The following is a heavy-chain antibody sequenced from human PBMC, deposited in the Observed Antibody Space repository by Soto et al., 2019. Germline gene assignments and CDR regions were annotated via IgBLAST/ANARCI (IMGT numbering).Heavy chain of an antibody. V-gene: IGHV3-53*01. D-gene: IGHD3-10*01. J-gene: IGHJ4*02. CDR1: GFTVGNNY. CDR2: IYSTGTT. CDR3: AKDGRGSGSHYNSFGY. Sequence: EVQLVESGGGLIQPGGSLKLSCAASGFTVGNNYMSWVRQAPGKGLEWVSLIYSTGTTKYADSVKGRLTVSRDNAKNTLYLQMNSLTAEYTAVYYCAKDGRGSGSHYNSFGYWGQGTLVTVSS.